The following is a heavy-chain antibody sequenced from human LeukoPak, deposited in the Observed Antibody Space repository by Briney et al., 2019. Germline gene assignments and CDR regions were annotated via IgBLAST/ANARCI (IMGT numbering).Heavy chain of an antibody. Sequence: ASVKVSCKASGYTFTSYGISWVRQAPGQGLEWMGWISAYNGNTNYAQKLQGRVTMTTDTSTSTAYMELSSLRSEDTAVYYCASMTGYCSGGSCFDYWGQGTLVTVSS. V-gene: IGHV1-18*01. CDR1: GYTFTSYG. CDR2: ISAYNGNT. D-gene: IGHD2-15*01. CDR3: ASMTGYCSGGSCFDY. J-gene: IGHJ4*02.